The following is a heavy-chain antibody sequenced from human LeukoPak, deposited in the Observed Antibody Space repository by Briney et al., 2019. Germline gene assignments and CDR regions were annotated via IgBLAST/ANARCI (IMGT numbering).Heavy chain of an antibody. V-gene: IGHV3-7*01. D-gene: IGHD6-19*01. CDR3: ARDPYSGGYGAYYYYYMDV. CDR2: IKQDGSEK. CDR1: GFTFSSYW. J-gene: IGHJ6*03. Sequence: GGSLRLSCAASGFTFSSYWMSWVRQAPGKGLEWVANIKQDGSEKYYVDSVKGRFTISRDNAENSLYLQMNSLRDEDTAVYYCARDPYSGGYGAYYYYYMDVWGKGTTVTVSS.